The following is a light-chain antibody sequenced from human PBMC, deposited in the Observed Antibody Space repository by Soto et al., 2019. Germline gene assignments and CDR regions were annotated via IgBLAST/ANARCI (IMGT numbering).Light chain of an antibody. Sequence: DIQMTQSPSTLSASVGDRVTITCRASQSISRWLAWYQQKPGKAPKFPISDASTLQSGVPSRFSGSGSGTEFTLTISSLQPDDFATYYCQQYQTYPMYTFGQGTKLEI. CDR1: QSISRW. CDR2: DAS. J-gene: IGKJ2*01. V-gene: IGKV1-5*01. CDR3: QQYQTYPMYT.